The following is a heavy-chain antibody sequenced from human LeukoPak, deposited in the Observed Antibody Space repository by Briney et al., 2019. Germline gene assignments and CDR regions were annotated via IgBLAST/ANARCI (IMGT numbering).Heavy chain of an antibody. CDR2: IYSGGST. Sequence: GGSLRLSCAATGFTVSSNYMSWVRQAPGKGLEWVSVIYSGGSTYYADSVKGRFTIPRDNSKNTLYLQMNSLRAEDTAVYYCARDAFFGELLYYYGMDVWGQGTTVTVSS. J-gene: IGHJ6*02. CDR3: ARDAFFGELLYYYGMDV. V-gene: IGHV3-66*01. CDR1: GFTVSSNY. D-gene: IGHD3-10*01.